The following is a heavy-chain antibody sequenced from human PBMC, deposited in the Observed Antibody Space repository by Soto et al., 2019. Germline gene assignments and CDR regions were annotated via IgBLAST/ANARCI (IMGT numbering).Heavy chain of an antibody. V-gene: IGHV4-30-4*01. CDR1: GGSLSSGYYY. CDR3: AGYSSSFDWYDP. D-gene: IGHD6-13*01. J-gene: IGHJ5*02. CDR2: IYYSGST. Sequence: SATLSLTCTVSGGSLSSGYYYWSWIRQPPGKGLEWIGYIYYSGSTYYNPSLKSRVTISVDTSKNQFSLKLSSVTAADTAVYYCAGYSSSFDWYDPWGQGTLVNVSS.